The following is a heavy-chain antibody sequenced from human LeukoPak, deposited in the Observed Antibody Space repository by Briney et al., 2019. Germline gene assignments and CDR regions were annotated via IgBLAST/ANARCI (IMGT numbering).Heavy chain of an antibody. Sequence: ASVKVSCKASGYTFTSYGISWVRHAPGQGLEWMGWISAYNGNTNYAQKLQGRVTMTTDTSTSTAYMELRSLRSDDTAVYYCARDVLLYGDYGGFDYWGQGTLVTVSS. CDR3: ARDVLLYGDYGGFDY. CDR2: ISAYNGNT. CDR1: GYTFTSYG. V-gene: IGHV1-18*01. J-gene: IGHJ4*02. D-gene: IGHD4-17*01.